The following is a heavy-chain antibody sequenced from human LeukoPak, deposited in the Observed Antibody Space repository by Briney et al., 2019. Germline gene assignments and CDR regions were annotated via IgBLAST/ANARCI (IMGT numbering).Heavy chain of an antibody. CDR3: ARVRYSSSSGWVDY. Sequence: SETLSLTCTVSGGSISSYYWSWIRQPPGKGLEWIGYIYYSGSTNYNPSLKSRVTISVDTSKNQFSLKLSSVTAADTAVYYCARVRYSSSSGWVDYWGQGTLVTVSS. J-gene: IGHJ4*02. V-gene: IGHV4-59*01. CDR1: GGSISSYY. D-gene: IGHD6-13*01. CDR2: IYYSGST.